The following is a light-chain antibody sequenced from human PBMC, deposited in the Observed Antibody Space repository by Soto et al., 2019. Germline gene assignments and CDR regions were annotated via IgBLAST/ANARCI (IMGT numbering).Light chain of an antibody. CDR1: QSISSY. CDR3: QQSCITPYT. J-gene: IGKJ2*01. V-gene: IGKV1-39*01. CDR2: AAS. Sequence: DIQMTQSQSSLSASVGDRVTITCRASQSISSYLNWYQQKPGKSPKLLIYAASSLQSWVPARISGSGSETDFTLTISSLQPEDFATYYCQQSCITPYTFGQGTKLQIK.